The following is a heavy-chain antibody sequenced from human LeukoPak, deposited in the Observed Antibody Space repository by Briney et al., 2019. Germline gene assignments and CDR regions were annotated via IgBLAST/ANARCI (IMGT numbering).Heavy chain of an antibody. J-gene: IGHJ3*02. CDR2: ISSNGGST. V-gene: IGHV3-64*01. CDR1: GFTFSSYV. Sequence: GGSLRLSCAASGFTFSSYVMHWVRQAPGKGLEYVSAISSNGGSTYYANSVKGRFTISRDNSKNTLYLQMGSLRAEDMAVYYCARVEGGSYHFWAFDIWGQGTMVSVSS. CDR3: ARVEGGSYHFWAFDI. D-gene: IGHD1-26*01.